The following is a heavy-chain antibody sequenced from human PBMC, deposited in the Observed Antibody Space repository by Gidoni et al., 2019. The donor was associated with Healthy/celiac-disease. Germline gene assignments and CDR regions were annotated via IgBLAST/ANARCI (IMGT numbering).Heavy chain of an antibody. J-gene: IGHJ4*02. Sequence: QVQLQQWGAGLLKPSETLSLTCAVYGGSFSGYYWSWIRQPPGKGLELIGEINHSGSTNYNPSLKSRVTISVDTSKNQFSLKLSSVTAADTAVYYCARGSPRYYYDSSGYPYFDYWGQGTLVTVSS. V-gene: IGHV4-34*01. CDR3: ARGSPRYYYDSSGYPYFDY. D-gene: IGHD3-22*01. CDR1: GGSFSGYY. CDR2: INHSGST.